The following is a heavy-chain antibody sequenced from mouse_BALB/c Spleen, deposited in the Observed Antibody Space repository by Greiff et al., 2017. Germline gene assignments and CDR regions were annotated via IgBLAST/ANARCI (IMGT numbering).Heavy chain of an antibody. CDR3: ARRGLVSYYYAMDY. J-gene: IGHJ4*01. D-gene: IGHD2-10*02. Sequence: EVHLVESGGGLVQPGGFRKLSCAASGFTFSSFGMHWVRQAPEKGLEWVAYISSGSRTIYYADTVKGRFTITRDNPKNTLFLQMTSLRSEDTAMYYCARRGLVSYYYAMDYWGQGTSVTVSS. CDR1: GFTFSSFG. V-gene: IGHV5-17*02. CDR2: ISSGSRTI.